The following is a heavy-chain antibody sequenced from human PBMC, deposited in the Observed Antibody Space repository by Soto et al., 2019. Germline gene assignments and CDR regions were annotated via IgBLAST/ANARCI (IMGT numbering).Heavy chain of an antibody. CDR1: GDTFNFYT. J-gene: IGHJ4*02. CDR3: ATNYGSGSTHFDY. V-gene: IGHV1-69*02. D-gene: IGHD3-10*01. Sequence: QVQLVQSGAEVKKPGSSVRVSCTASGDTFNFYTISWVRQVPGQGPEWMGRIIPMLGMSNYAQKFQGRVTIMKDKSTSTVYRNLSGLTSEDTAVYYCATNYGSGSTHFDYWGQGTLVTVSS. CDR2: IIPMLGMS.